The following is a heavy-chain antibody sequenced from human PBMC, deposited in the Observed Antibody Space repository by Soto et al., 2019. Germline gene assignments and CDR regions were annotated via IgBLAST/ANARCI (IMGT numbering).Heavy chain of an antibody. CDR1: GGSISSGGYS. Sequence: PSETLSLTCAVSGGSISSGGYSWSWLRQPPGKGLEWIGYIYYSGSTYYNPSLKSRVTISVDASKNHFSLELSSVTAADTAVYYCARQRNYYDSSGYYWGNWFDPWGQGTLVTVSS. CDR3: ARQRNYYDSSGYYWGNWFDP. J-gene: IGHJ5*02. D-gene: IGHD3-22*01. V-gene: IGHV4-61*03. CDR2: IYYSGST.